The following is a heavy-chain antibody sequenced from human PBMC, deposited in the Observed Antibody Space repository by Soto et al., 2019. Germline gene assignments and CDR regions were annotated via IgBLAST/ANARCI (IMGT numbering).Heavy chain of an antibody. CDR1: GGSFSGYY. D-gene: IGHD3-10*01. CDR2: INHSGST. J-gene: IGHJ6*02. V-gene: IGHV4-34*01. Sequence: SETLCVTCAVYGGSFSGYYWSWIRQPPGKGLEWIGEINHSGSTNYNPSLKSRVTISVDTSKNQFSLKLSSVTAADTAVYYCARASRPRWFGELFPLGGMDVWGQGTTVTVSS. CDR3: ARASRPRWFGELFPLGGMDV.